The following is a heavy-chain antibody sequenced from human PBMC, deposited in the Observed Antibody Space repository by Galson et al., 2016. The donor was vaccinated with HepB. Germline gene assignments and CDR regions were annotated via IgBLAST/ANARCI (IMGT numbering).Heavy chain of an antibody. Sequence: LSLTCTVSAGSISSSNYYWGWIRPPPGKLLEWIGTVYYSGNTSYHSSLKSRVTISVDTSKNQFSLKLNTVTATDTAVYYCASRGTAFPICYIDRWGQGTLVTVSS. J-gene: IGHJ5*02. V-gene: IGHV4-39*01. CDR3: ASRGTAFPICYIDR. CDR1: AGSISSSNYY. D-gene: IGHD2-15*01. CDR2: VYYSGNT.